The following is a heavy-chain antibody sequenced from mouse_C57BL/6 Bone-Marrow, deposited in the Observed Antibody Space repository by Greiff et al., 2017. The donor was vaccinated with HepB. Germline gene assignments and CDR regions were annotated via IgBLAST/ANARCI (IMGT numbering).Heavy chain of an antibody. CDR1: GFTFSDFY. J-gene: IGHJ4*01. CDR2: SRNKANDYTT. CDR3: ARTGSNYVNAMDY. V-gene: IGHV7-1*01. D-gene: IGHD2-5*01. Sequence: EVQRVESGGGLVQSGRSLRLSCATSGFTFSDFYMEWVRQAPGKGLEWIAASRNKANDYTTEYSASVKGRFIVSRDTSQSILYLQMNALRAEDTAIYYCARTGSNYVNAMDYWGQGTSVTVSS.